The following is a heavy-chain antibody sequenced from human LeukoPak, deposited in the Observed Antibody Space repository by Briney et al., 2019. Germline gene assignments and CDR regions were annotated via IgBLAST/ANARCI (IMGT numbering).Heavy chain of an antibody. V-gene: IGHV3-23*01. CDR1: GGSISSYY. CDR2: ISGSGGST. CDR3: ATGGLVPAAIP. J-gene: IGHJ5*02. Sequence: ETLSLTCTVSGGSISSYYWSWVRQAPGKGLEWVSAISGSGGSTYYADSVKGRFTISRDNSKNTLYLQMNSLRAEDTAVYYCATGGLVPAAIPWGQGTLVTVSS. D-gene: IGHD2-2*02.